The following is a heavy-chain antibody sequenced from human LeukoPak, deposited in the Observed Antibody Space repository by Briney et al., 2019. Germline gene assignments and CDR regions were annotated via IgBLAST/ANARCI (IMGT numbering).Heavy chain of an antibody. J-gene: IGHJ6*02. Sequence: GGSLRLSCVASGFTFNTYWIHWVRQGPGKGLVWVSLTSADGTTTTYANSVKGRFTVSRDNAKNTLYLQMNSLRGEDAAVYYCARGLAGAYRIMDVWGQGTTVTVS. CDR1: GFTFNTYW. V-gene: IGHV3-74*01. D-gene: IGHD6-19*01. CDR2: TSADGTTT. CDR3: ARGLAGAYRIMDV.